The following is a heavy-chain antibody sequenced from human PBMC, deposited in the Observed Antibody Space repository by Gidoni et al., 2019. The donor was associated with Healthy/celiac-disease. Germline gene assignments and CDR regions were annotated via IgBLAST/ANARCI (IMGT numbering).Heavy chain of an antibody. Sequence: QVQLVQSGAAVKKPGSSVKVSCKASGGTFSSYAINWVRQAPGQGLEWMGRIIPILGIANYAQKFQGRVTITADKSTSTAYMELSSLRSEDTAVYYCARSSTVTAPLEYWGQGTLVTVSS. J-gene: IGHJ4*02. CDR1: GGTFSSYA. D-gene: IGHD4-17*01. CDR3: ARSSTVTAPLEY. CDR2: IIPILGIA. V-gene: IGHV1-69*04.